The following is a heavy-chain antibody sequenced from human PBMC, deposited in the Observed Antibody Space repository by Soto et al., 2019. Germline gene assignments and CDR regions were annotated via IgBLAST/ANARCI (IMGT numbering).Heavy chain of an antibody. CDR1: GFTFSSYS. D-gene: IGHD3-22*01. CDR2: ISSSNSTI. J-gene: IGHJ4*02. V-gene: IGHV3-48*02. CDR3: AKDGYYYDSSGYFDY. Sequence: GGSLRLSCAASGFTFSSYSMNWVRQAPGKGLEWVSYISSSNSTIYYADYVKGRFTISRDNAKNSLYLLINSLRDEDTAVYYCAKDGYYYDSSGYFDYWGQGTLVTVSS.